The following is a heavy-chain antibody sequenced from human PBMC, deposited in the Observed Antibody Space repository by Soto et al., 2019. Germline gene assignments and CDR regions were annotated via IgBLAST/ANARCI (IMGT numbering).Heavy chain of an antibody. CDR1: GYTFTSYA. Sequence: ASVKVSCKASGYTFTSYAMHWVRQAPGQRLEWMGWINAGNGNTKYSQKFQGRVTITRDTSASTAYMELSSQRSEDTAVYYCASRSSGTTGYYYGMDVWGQGTTVTVSS. V-gene: IGHV1-3*01. CDR2: INAGNGNT. D-gene: IGHD1-7*01. CDR3: ASRSSGTTGYYYGMDV. J-gene: IGHJ6*02.